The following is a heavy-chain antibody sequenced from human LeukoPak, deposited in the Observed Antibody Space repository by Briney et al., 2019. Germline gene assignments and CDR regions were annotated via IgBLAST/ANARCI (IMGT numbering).Heavy chain of an antibody. J-gene: IGHJ4*02. CDR3: ARAPLHSNGWSFDY. CDR1: GFTFSSYS. Sequence: GGSLRLSCAASGFTFSSYSINWVRQAPGKGLEWVAVISYDGRNKYYADSVKGRFTISRDNSKNTLYLQMNSLRPEDTAVYYCARAPLHSNGWSFDYWGQGTLVTVSS. D-gene: IGHD6-19*01. V-gene: IGHV3-30*03. CDR2: ISYDGRNK.